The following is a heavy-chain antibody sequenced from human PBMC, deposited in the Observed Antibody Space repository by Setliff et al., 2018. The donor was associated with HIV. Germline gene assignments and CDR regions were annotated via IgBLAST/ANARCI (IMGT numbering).Heavy chain of an antibody. Sequence: ASVKVSCKASGYIFTGYYMHWVRQAPGQGLEWMGVINPSGGSTSYAQRFQGRVTMTRDTSTSTVYMELRSLSSEDTAVYYCARRADWFDLWGQGTLVTVSS. CDR1: GYIFTGYY. V-gene: IGHV1-46*01. CDR2: INPSGGST. J-gene: IGHJ5*02. CDR3: ARRADWFDL.